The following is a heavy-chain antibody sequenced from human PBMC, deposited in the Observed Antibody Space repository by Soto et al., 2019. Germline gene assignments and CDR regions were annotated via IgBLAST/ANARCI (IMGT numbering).Heavy chain of an antibody. V-gene: IGHV4-30-2*01. CDR1: GGSISSGGYS. J-gene: IGHJ4*02. Sequence: SETLSLTCAVSGGSISSGGYSWSWIRQPPGKGLEWIGYIYHSGSTYYNPSLKSRVTISVDRSKNQFSLKLSSVTAADTAVYYCVKGIGNYWALDYWGQGTLVTVSS. D-gene: IGHD1-26*01. CDR2: IYHSGST. CDR3: VKGIGNYWALDY.